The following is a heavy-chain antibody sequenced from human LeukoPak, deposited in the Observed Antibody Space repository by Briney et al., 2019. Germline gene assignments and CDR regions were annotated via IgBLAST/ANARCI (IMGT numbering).Heavy chain of an antibody. CDR1: GFTFTTWW. CDR2: IKYDGSEI. CDR3: ARTKAFDS. V-gene: IGHV3-7*01. J-gene: IGHJ3*01. Sequence: GGSLRLSCAASGFTFTTWWMSWVRQASGKGLEWVANIKYDGSEIHYLDSVKGRFTISRDNARNSLYLQMNDLRVEDTAVYYCARTKAFDSWGQGTMVIVSS.